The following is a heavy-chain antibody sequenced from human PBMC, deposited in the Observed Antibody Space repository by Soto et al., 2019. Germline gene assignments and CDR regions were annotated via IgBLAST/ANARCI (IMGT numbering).Heavy chain of an antibody. CDR2: IYYSGST. V-gene: IGHV4-59*01. CDR1: GGSISSYY. Sequence: SETLSLTCTVSGGSISSYYWSWIRQPPGKGLEWIGYIYYSGSTNYNPSLKSRVTISVDTSKNQFSLKLSSVTAADTAVYYCARDADVYSYGLDYWGQGTLVTVSS. CDR3: ARDADVYSYGLDY. D-gene: IGHD5-18*01. J-gene: IGHJ4*02.